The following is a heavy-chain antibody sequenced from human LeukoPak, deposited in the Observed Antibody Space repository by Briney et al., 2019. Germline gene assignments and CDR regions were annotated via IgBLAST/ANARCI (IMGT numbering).Heavy chain of an antibody. D-gene: IGHD6-13*01. CDR1: GGSISSYY. J-gene: IGHJ6*03. CDR3: ARTLLTAAGTRLYYYMDV. CDR2: IYYSGST. V-gene: IGHV4-59*01. Sequence: SETLSLTCTVSGGSISSYYWSWIRQPPGKGLEWIGYIYYSGSTNYNPSLKSRVTISVDTSKNQFSLKLSSVTAADTAVYYCARTLLTAAGTRLYYYMDVWCKGTTVTVSS.